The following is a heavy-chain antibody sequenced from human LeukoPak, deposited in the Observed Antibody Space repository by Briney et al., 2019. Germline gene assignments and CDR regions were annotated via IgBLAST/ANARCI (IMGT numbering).Heavy chain of an antibody. CDR1: GGSFISSSYY. V-gene: IGHV4-39*07. CDR2: IYYSGST. D-gene: IGHD3-22*01. J-gene: IGHJ3*02. Sequence: SETLSLICTVSGGSFISSSYYWGWVRQPPGKGLEWIGSIYYSGSTSYNPSLKSRVTISVDTSKTQFSLKLSSVTAADTAVYYCARASGITMIVVLNHDAFDIWGHGTMVTVSS. CDR3: ARASGITMIVVLNHDAFDI.